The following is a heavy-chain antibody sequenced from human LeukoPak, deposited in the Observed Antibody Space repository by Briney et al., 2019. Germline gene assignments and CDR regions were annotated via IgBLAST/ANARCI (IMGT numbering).Heavy chain of an antibody. CDR3: AHRGATMPSGWFDD. V-gene: IGHV2-5*01. CDR2: IYGNDAK. J-gene: IGHJ4*02. CDR1: GFSLSTSGVG. D-gene: IGHD1-26*01. Sequence: SGPTLVNPTQTLTLTCTFSGFSLSTSGVGVGWIRQPPGKALEWLAIIYGNDAKYYSPSLKSRLTITKDTSKNQVVLIMTNMDPVDTVTHYCAHRGATMPSGWFDDWGQGTLVTVSS.